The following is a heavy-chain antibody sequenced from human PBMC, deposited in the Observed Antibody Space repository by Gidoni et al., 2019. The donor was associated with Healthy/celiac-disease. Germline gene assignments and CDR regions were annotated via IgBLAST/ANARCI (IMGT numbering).Heavy chain of an antibody. V-gene: IGHV3-23*01. Sequence: EVQLLESGGGLVQPGGSLRLSCAASGFTFSSYAMSWVRQAPGQGLEWVSAISGSGCSTYYADSVKGRFTISRDNSKNTLYLQMNSLRAEYTSVYYCAKDTGYCSGGSCFQQDYYFDYWGQGTLVTVSS. CDR1: GFTFSSYA. J-gene: IGHJ4*02. D-gene: IGHD2-15*01. CDR3: AKDTGYCSGGSCFQQDYYFDY. CDR2: ISGSGCST.